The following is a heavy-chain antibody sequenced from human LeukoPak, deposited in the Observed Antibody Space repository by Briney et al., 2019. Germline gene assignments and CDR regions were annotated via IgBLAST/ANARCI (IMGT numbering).Heavy chain of an antibody. CDR3: ARVGDGYSVNYFDY. V-gene: IGHV3-48*02. Sequence: GGSLRLSCAAPGFTFSNYNMNWVCQAPGKGLEWVSYISSTSSTVYYADSVKGRFTVSRDNAKNSLYLQMNSLRDEDTAMFYCARVGDGYSVNYFDYWGQGTLVTVSS. CDR2: ISSTSSTV. J-gene: IGHJ4*02. D-gene: IGHD5-24*01. CDR1: GFTFSNYN.